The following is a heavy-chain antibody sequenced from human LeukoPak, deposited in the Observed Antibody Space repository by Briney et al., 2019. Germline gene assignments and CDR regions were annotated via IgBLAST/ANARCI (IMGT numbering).Heavy chain of an antibody. CDR2: ISGSDGST. J-gene: IGHJ4*02. D-gene: IGHD2-2*01. CDR3: AKVETSGGANCYALDY. Sequence: GGSLRLSCAASGFTFSSYAMTWVRQAPDKGREGVSAISGSDGSTYYADSVKGRFPISRDDSQNTLYLQMNSLSAEDTAVYYCAKVETSGGANCYALDYWGQGTLVTVSS. V-gene: IGHV3-23*01. CDR1: GFTFSSYA.